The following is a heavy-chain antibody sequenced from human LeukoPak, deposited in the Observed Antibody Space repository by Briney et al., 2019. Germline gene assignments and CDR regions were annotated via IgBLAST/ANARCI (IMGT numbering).Heavy chain of an antibody. D-gene: IGHD3-22*01. J-gene: IGHJ4*02. Sequence: ASVKVSCTASGYTFTGYYMHWVRQAPRQGLEWMGWINPNSGGANYAQKFQGRVTMTRDTSISTAYMELSRLRSDDTAVYYCARAFSPFDSSGYYGHWGQGTLVTVSS. CDR2: INPNSGGA. CDR1: GYTFTGYY. CDR3: ARAFSPFDSSGYYGH. V-gene: IGHV1-2*02.